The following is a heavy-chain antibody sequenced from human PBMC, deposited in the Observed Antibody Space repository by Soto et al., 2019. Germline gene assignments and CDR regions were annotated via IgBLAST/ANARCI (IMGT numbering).Heavy chain of an antibody. D-gene: IGHD2-2*01. CDR1: GFTFTSSA. CDR3: AADSYIVVVPAAMLAFDI. Sequence: SVKVSCKASGFTFTSSAVQWVRQARGQRLEWIGWIVVGSGNTNYAQKFQERVTITRDMSTSTAYMELSSLRSEDTAVYYCAADSYIVVVPAAMLAFDIWGQGTMVTVSS. J-gene: IGHJ3*02. CDR2: IVVGSGNT. V-gene: IGHV1-58*01.